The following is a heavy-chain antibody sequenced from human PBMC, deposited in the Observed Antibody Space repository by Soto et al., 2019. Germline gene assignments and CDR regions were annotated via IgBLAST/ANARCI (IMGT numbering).Heavy chain of an antibody. CDR2: IYYSGST. CDR1: GGSISSSSYY. J-gene: IGHJ6*02. Sequence: QLQLQESGPGLVKPSETLSLTCTVSGGSISSSSYYWGWIRQPPGKGLEWIGSIYYSGSTYYNPSPKSRVTISVDTSKNQFSLKLSSVTAADTAVYYCARVSYGSGSYYRSNYYYYGMDVWGQGTTVTVSS. V-gene: IGHV4-39*01. D-gene: IGHD3-10*01. CDR3: ARVSYGSGSYYRSNYYYYGMDV.